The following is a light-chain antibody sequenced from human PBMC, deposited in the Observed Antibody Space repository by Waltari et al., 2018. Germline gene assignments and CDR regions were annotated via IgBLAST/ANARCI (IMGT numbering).Light chain of an antibody. Sequence: SYVLTQPPSVSVAPGQPARITCWGNKIGRKNVNWYQQKPGQAPVLVVYDDSDRPSGIPERFSGSNSGNTATLTISRVEAGDEADYYCQVWDSSTDHVVFGGGTKLTVL. CDR2: DDS. CDR3: QVWDSSTDHVV. J-gene: IGLJ2*01. V-gene: IGLV3-21*02. CDR1: KIGRKN.